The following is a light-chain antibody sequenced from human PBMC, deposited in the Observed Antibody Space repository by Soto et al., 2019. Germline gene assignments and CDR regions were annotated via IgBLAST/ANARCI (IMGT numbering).Light chain of an antibody. CDR2: DVS. Sequence: QSALTQPASVSGSPGQSITISCTGTSSDVGGYNYVSWYQQHPGKAPKFMIYDVSNRPSGISNRFSGSKSGNTASLTISGRQAEEEAHYYCSSYTTSNTRQIVFGTGTKLTVL. V-gene: IGLV2-14*01. CDR1: SSDVGGYNY. J-gene: IGLJ1*01. CDR3: SSYTTSNTRQIV.